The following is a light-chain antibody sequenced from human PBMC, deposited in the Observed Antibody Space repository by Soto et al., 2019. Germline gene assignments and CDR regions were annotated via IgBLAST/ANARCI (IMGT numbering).Light chain of an antibody. Sequence: IQLTQSPSSLSASVGDRVTITCRASQSISSWLAWYQQKPGKAPKLLIYKASSLQSGVPSRFSGSGSGTEFTLTITRLQPDDFATYFRQQYNSYPHTFGEGTKVDIK. CDR3: QQYNSYPHT. CDR1: QSISSW. V-gene: IGKV1-5*03. J-gene: IGKJ4*01. CDR2: KAS.